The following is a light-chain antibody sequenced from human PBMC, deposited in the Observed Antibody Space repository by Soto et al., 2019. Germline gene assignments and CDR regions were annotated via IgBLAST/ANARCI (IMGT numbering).Light chain of an antibody. CDR3: SSYTSSSSYV. CDR1: SSEVGGYNY. V-gene: IGLV2-14*01. CDR2: DVS. Sequence: QSALTQPASVSGSPGQSITISCTGTSSEVGGYNYVSWYQQHPGKAPKLMIYDVSNRPSGVSNRFSGSKSGNKASLTISGLQAEDEADYYCSSYTSSSSYVFGTGTKLTVL. J-gene: IGLJ1*01.